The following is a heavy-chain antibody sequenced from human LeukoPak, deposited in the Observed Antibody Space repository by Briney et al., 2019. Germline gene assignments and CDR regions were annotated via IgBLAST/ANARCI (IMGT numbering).Heavy chain of an antibody. CDR3: TKDARATPDGFDY. V-gene: IGHV3-23*01. CDR2: IGRSGADT. Sequence: GGSLRLSCAASGFTFSSYAMSWVRQAPGKWLEWVSGIGRSGADTYYTDSVKGRFTISRDNSKNTLYLQMNNLRGDDTAVFYCTKDARATPDGFDYWGQGTLVTVSS. CDR1: GFTFSSYA. D-gene: IGHD2-15*01. J-gene: IGHJ4*02.